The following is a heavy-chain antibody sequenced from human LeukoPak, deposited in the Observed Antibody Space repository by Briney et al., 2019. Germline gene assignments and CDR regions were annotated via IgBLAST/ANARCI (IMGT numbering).Heavy chain of an antibody. J-gene: IGHJ4*02. CDR1: GFTFSSYS. V-gene: IGHV3-21*01. CDR3: ARFWSGYSFDY. Sequence: GGSLRLSCAASGFTFSSYSMNWVRQAPGKGLEWVSSISASSSYIYYADSLKGRFTISRDNAKNSLFLQMNSLTAEDTAVYYCARFWSGYSFDYWGQGTLVTVSS. D-gene: IGHD3-3*01. CDR2: ISASSSYI.